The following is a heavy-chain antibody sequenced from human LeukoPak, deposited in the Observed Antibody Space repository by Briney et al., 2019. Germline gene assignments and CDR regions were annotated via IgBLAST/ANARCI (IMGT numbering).Heavy chain of an antibody. Sequence: SETLSLTCTVSGYSISSGYYWGWIRQPPGKGLEWIGSIYHSGSTYYNPSLKSRVTISVDKSKNQFSLKLSSVTAADTAVYYCAREPYNWNFLGGAFDIWGQGTMVTVSS. CDR3: AREPYNWNFLGGAFDI. V-gene: IGHV4-38-2*02. CDR2: IYHSGST. D-gene: IGHD1-7*01. J-gene: IGHJ3*02. CDR1: GYSISSGYY.